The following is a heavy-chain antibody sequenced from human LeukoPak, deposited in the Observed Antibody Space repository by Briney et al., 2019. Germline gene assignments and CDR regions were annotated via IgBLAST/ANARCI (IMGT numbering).Heavy chain of an antibody. V-gene: IGHV4-34*01. CDR3: ARDPTTVVTVPYYFDF. CDR1: GGSFTGYH. Sequence: SETLSLTCAVYGGSFTGYHWNWIRQSPQRGLEWIGEINHRGHPHYNPSLESRLTISVDTSKNQFSLTLKSVTAADTAVYFCARDPTTVVTVPYYFDFWGQGTPVSVSS. D-gene: IGHD4-23*01. J-gene: IGHJ4*02. CDR2: INHRGHP.